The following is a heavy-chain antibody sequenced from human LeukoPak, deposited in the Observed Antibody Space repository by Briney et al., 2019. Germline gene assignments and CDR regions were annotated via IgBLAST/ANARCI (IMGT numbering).Heavy chain of an antibody. Sequence: PSETLSLTCTVSGGSISSGSYYWSWIRQPAGKGLEWIGRIYISETANYNPSLKSRVTMSVDTSKNQFSLKLNSVTAADTAVYYCARDSGSLDFDYWGQGTLVTVSS. CDR2: IYISETA. CDR1: GGSISSGSYY. V-gene: IGHV4-61*02. D-gene: IGHD1-26*01. CDR3: ARDSGSLDFDY. J-gene: IGHJ4*02.